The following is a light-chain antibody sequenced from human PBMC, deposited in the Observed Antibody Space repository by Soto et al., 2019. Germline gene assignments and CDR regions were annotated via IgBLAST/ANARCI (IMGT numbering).Light chain of an antibody. CDR2: ATS. CDR3: QQTYSAPLT. CDR1: ETISNY. J-gene: IGKJ4*01. V-gene: IGKV1-39*01. Sequence: DIQMTQSPSPLPASVGDRVTITCRANETISNYLNWYQQKPGKVPKRLVYATSTLGSGVPSRFSGSGSGTDFSLTIISLQPEDFATYYCQQTYSAPLTFGGGTKVDIK.